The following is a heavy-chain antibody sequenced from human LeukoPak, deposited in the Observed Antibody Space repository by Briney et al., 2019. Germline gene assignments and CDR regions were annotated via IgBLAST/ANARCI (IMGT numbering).Heavy chain of an antibody. V-gene: IGHV3-7*03. Sequence: PGGSLRLSCAASGFTLSSYWMSWVRQAPGKGLGWVSNIKQDGSDKHYADSLKGRFPISRDNAKNSLYLPKNSLSAEDTARYYCGRVLPNYGILTGYRWFVRWGQ. J-gene: IGHJ5*02. CDR2: IKQDGSDK. D-gene: IGHD3-9*01. CDR3: GRVLPNYGILTGYRWFVR. CDR1: GFTLSSYW.